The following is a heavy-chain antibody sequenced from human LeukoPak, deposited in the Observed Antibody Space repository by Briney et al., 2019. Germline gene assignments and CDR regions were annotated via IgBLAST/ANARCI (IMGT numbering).Heavy chain of an antibody. CDR1: GYTFTSYG. V-gene: IGHV1-18*01. Sequence: ASVKVSCKASGYTFTSYGISWVRLAPGQGLEWMGWISAYTGNPNYAQKLQGRVTMTTDTSTSTAYMELRSLRSDDTAVYYCARDGVGLTYVFDIWGQGTMVTVSS. J-gene: IGHJ3*02. D-gene: IGHD1-26*01. CDR3: ARDGVGLTYVFDI. CDR2: ISAYTGNP.